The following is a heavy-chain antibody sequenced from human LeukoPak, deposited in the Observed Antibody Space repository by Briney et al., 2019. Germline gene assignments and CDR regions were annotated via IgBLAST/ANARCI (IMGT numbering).Heavy chain of an antibody. J-gene: IGHJ4*02. V-gene: IGHV1-69*05. CDR1: GGTFSSYA. CDR3: ASHWVRAAAGTHNFDY. Sequence: SVKVSCKPSGGTFSSYAISWVRQAPGQGLEWMGGIIPIFGTANYAQKFQGRVTITTDESTSTAYMELSSLRSEDTAVYYCASHWVRAAAGTHNFDYWGQGTLVTVSS. D-gene: IGHD6-13*01. CDR2: IIPIFGTA.